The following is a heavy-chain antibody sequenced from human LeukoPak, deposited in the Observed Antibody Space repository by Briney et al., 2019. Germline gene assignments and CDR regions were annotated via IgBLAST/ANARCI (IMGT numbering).Heavy chain of an antibody. Sequence: GGSLRLSCAASGXTSSSYEMNWVRQAPGKGLEWVFYISSSGSTIYYADSVKGRFTISRDNAKNSLYLQMNSLRAEDTAVYYCARQPDYNHYYYYGMDVWGQGTTVTVSS. CDR2: ISSSGSTI. CDR3: ARQPDYNHYYYYGMDV. D-gene: IGHD4-11*01. CDR1: GXTSSSYE. J-gene: IGHJ6*02. V-gene: IGHV3-48*03.